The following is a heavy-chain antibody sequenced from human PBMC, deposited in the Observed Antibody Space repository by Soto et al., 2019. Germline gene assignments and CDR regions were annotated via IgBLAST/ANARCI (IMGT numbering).Heavy chain of an antibody. V-gene: IGHV3-30*18. CDR3: SNLVYSSGLSADF. CDR1: GFTFSGYG. D-gene: IGHD6-19*01. J-gene: IGHJ4*02. CDR2: ISYDGTNK. Sequence: GGSLRLSCAASGFTFSGYGMHWVRQAPGKGLEWVALISYDGTNKYYADSVKGRFTISRDNSKNTLYLQMNSLRAEDTAVYYCSNLVYSSGLSADFWGQGTLVTVSS.